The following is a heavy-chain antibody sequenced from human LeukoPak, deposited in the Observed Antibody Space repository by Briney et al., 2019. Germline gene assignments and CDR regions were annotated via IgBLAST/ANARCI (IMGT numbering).Heavy chain of an antibody. J-gene: IGHJ4*02. D-gene: IGHD6-19*01. CDR3: ASGLSYSSGWSLDY. Sequence: PGGSLRLSCAASGFTFSSYEMNWVRQAPGKGLEWVSYISSSGSTIYYADSVKGRFTISRDNAKNSLYLQMNSLRAEDTAVYYCASGLSYSSGWSLDYWGQGTLVTVSS. CDR2: ISSSGSTI. CDR1: GFTFSSYE. V-gene: IGHV3-48*03.